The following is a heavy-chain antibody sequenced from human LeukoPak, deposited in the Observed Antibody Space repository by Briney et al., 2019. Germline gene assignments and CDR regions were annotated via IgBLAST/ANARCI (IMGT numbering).Heavy chain of an antibody. D-gene: IGHD2-15*01. CDR2: IPSGGGT. CDR3: AKRPFESSGPSDS. Sequence: PGGTLRLSCAASGFTFSTYGMSWVRQAPGKGLQWVSTIPSGGGTYYADSVKGRFTISRDNSKNTLYLQMNSLQSEDTAVYYCAKRPFESSGPSDSWGLGTLVTVSS. CDR1: GFTFSTYG. J-gene: IGHJ4*02. V-gene: IGHV3-23*01.